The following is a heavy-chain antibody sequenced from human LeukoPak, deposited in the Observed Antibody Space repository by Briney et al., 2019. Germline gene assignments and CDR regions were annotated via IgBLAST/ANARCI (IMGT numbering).Heavy chain of an antibody. CDR2: ISWNSGTI. CDR1: GFTFDDYA. V-gene: IGHV3-9*01. Sequence: GRSLRLSCAASGFTFDDYAMNWVRQAPGKGLEWVPGISWNSGTIGYADSVKGRFTISRDSAKNSLYLQMNSLRPEDTALYYCAKSRGYSYVSHFDYWGQGTLVTVSS. D-gene: IGHD5-18*01. CDR3: AKSRGYSYVSHFDY. J-gene: IGHJ4*02.